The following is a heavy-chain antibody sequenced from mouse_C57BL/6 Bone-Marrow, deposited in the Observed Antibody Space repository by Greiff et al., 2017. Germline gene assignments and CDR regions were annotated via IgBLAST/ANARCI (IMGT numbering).Heavy chain of an antibody. CDR3: TSDYGYAMDY. D-gene: IGHD2-4*01. V-gene: IGHV6-3*01. J-gene: IGHJ4*01. CDR1: GFTFSNYW. Sequence: EVQVVESGGGLVQPGGSMKLSCVASGFTFSNYWMNWVRQSPEKGLEWVAQIRLKSDNYATHSAESVKGRFTISRDDSKSSVYLQMNNLRAEDTGIYYCTSDYGYAMDYWGQGTSVTVSS. CDR2: IRLKSDNYAT.